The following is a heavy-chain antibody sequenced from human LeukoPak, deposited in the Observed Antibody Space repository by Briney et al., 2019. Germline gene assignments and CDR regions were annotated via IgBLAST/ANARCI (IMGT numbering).Heavy chain of an antibody. V-gene: IGHV4-34*01. CDR1: GGSSSGYY. CDR3: ARGRGGYALYYYYYMDV. Sequence: PSETLSLTCAVYGGSSSGYYWSWIRQPPGKGLEWIGEINHSGSTNYNPSLKSRVTISVDTSKNQFSLKLSSVTAADTAVYYCARGRGGYALYYYYYMDVWGKGTTVTVSS. D-gene: IGHD5-12*01. CDR2: INHSGST. J-gene: IGHJ6*03.